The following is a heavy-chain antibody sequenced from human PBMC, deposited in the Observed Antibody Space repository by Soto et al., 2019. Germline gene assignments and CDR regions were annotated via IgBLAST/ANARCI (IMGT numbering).Heavy chain of an antibody. CDR2: IYYSGST. CDR1: GGSISSYY. J-gene: IGHJ4*02. CDR3: ARAPKGVSFFDY. V-gene: IGHV4-59*01. Sequence: SETLSLTCTVSGGSISSYYWSWIRQPPGKGLEWIGYIYYSGSTNYNPSLKSRVTISVDTSKNQFSLKLSSVTAADTAVYYCARAPKGVSFFDYWGQGTLVTVS.